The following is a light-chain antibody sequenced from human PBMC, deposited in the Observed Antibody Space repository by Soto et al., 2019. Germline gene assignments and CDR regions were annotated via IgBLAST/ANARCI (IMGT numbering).Light chain of an antibody. J-gene: IGKJ2*01. Sequence: EIVLTQSPAILSVSPGERATRSCRASQSISRSLAWYQQKPGQAPRLLISDASTRATGIPARFSGSGSGTEFTLTISSLQSEDFALYYCHQYNSWPPGTFGQGTKVEIK. CDR1: QSISRS. CDR2: DAS. V-gene: IGKV3-15*01. CDR3: HQYNSWPPGT.